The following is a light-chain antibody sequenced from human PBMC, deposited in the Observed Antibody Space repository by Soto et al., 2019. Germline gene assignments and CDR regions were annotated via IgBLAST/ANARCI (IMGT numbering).Light chain of an antibody. V-gene: IGKV3-15*01. CDR3: QQYNKWPRT. CDR1: QSVSSN. CDR2: GAS. J-gene: IGKJ1*01. Sequence: EIVVTQSTATLSVSPGKRATLSCRASQSVSSNLAWYQQRPGQAPRLLIYGASTRATGIPARFSGSGSGTDFTLTNSSLQSEDFAVYYCQQYNKWPRTFGQGTKVDIK.